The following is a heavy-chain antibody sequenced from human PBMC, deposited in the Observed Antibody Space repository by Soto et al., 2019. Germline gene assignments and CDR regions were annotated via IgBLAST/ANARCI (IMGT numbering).Heavy chain of an antibody. J-gene: IGHJ4*02. D-gene: IGHD6-13*01. CDR3: AKANSSSSNFDY. CDR1: GFTFSSYA. V-gene: IGHV3-23*01. Sequence: PGGSLRLSCAASGFTFSSYAMSWVRQAPGKGLEWVSAISGSGGSTYYADSVKGRFTISRDNSKNTLYPQMNSLRAEDTAVYYCAKANSSSSNFDYWGQGTLVTVSS. CDR2: ISGSGGST.